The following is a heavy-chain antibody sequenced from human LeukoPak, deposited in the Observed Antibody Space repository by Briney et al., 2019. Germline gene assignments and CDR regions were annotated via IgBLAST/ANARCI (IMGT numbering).Heavy chain of an antibody. CDR1: GGSISSSSYY. CDR3: GRIVADIDY. V-gene: IGHV4-39*01. CDR2: IYYSGST. J-gene: IGHJ4*02. D-gene: IGHD2-21*01. Sequence: PSETLSLTCTVSGGSISSSSYYWGWIRQPPGKGLEWIGSIYYSGSTYYNPSLKSRVTISVDTSKNQFSLKLSSVTAADTAVYYCGRIVADIDYWGQGTLVTVSS.